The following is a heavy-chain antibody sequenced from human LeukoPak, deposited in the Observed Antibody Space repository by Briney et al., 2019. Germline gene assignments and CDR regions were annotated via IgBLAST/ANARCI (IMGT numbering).Heavy chain of an antibody. D-gene: IGHD2-21*02. V-gene: IGHV3-30*03. CDR1: GSGFTFTTYV. CDR3: AREVNAMTAFDF. J-gene: IGHJ4*02. Sequence: SGGSLRLSCVASGSGFTFTTYVMHWLRQAPGKGLEWVSLISSDGSIKYYTDSVKGRFTISRDDSRETVYLQMNSLRAEDTALYYCAREVNAMTAFDFWGQGTLVTVSS. CDR2: ISSDGSIK.